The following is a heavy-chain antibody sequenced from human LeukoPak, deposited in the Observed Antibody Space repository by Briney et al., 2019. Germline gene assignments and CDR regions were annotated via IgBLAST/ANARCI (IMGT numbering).Heavy chain of an antibody. Sequence: PGRSLRLSCAASGFTFSSYGMHWVRQAPGKGLEWVAVISYDGSNKYYADSVKGRFTTSRDNSKNTLYLQMNSLRAEDTAVYYCAKDATDYFDYWGQGTLVTVSS. D-gene: IGHD4-17*01. V-gene: IGHV3-30*18. CDR3: AKDATDYFDY. CDR1: GFTFSSYG. CDR2: ISYDGSNK. J-gene: IGHJ4*02.